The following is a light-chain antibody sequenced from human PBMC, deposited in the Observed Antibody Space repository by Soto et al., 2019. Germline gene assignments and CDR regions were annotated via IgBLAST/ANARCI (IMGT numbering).Light chain of an antibody. V-gene: IGLV2-11*01. CDR3: CSYAGLYTFV. Sequence: QSVLTQPRSVSGSPGQSVTISCTGASSDVGAYNYVSWYQQRPGNAPKLMIYDVTKRPSGVPDRFSGSKSGNTASLTISGLQTEDEADYYCCSYAGLYTFVLGTGTRVTVL. CDR2: DVT. J-gene: IGLJ1*01. CDR1: SSDVGAYNY.